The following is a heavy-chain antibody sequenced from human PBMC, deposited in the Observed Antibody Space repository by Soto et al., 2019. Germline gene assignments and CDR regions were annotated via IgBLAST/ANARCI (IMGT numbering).Heavy chain of an antibody. Sequence: QVHLVQSGAEVKKPGASVNVSCQASGSITNHHMHWVRQAPGQGLEWMGIFNPSGLSTTYAQKFQXRVTITRDTXXXTXXMELSSLASEDTAVYFCAKVTHRGPIAVAGPLGSWGQGTLVIVSS. V-gene: IGHV1-46*01. J-gene: IGHJ4*02. CDR2: FNPSGLST. CDR3: AKVTHRGPIAVAGPLGS. D-gene: IGHD6-19*01. CDR1: GSITNHH.